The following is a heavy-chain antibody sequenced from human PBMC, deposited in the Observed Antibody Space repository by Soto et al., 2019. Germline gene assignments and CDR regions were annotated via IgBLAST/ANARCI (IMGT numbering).Heavy chain of an antibody. V-gene: IGHV4-39*01. CDR3: ARQWTGAMGELSY. Sequence: SQTLSLTCTVSGGSISSSSYYWGWIRQPPGKGLEWIGSIYYSGSTYYNPSLKSRVTISVDTSKNQFSLKLSSVTAADTAVYYCARQWTGAMGELSYWGQGTLVTVSS. CDR1: GGSISSSSYY. CDR2: IYYSGST. J-gene: IGHJ4*02. D-gene: IGHD3-16*01.